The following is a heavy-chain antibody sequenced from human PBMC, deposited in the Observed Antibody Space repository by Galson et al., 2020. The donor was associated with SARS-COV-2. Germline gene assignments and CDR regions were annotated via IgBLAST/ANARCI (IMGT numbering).Heavy chain of an antibody. CDR1: GYSFTSYW. V-gene: IGHV5-51*01. J-gene: IGHJ4*02. D-gene: IGHD4-17*01. CDR3: ARSTTVTTDFDY. CDR2: IYPGDSDT. Sequence: GESLKISCKGSGYSFTSYWIGWVRQMPGKGLEWLGIIYPGDSDTRYSPSFQGKVTIPADKSISTAYLQWSSLKASDTAMYYCARSTTVTTDFDYWGQGTLVTVSS.